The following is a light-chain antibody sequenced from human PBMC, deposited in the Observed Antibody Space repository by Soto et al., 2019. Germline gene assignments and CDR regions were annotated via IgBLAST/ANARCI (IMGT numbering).Light chain of an antibody. J-gene: IGKJ2*01. Sequence: DIVMTQSPDSLAVSLGERATINCKSSQSVLYSSNNKNYLAWYRQKPGQTPKLIIYWASIRESGVPDRISGSGSGTDFPLTISSLQAEDVAVYYCQQYYSTPPYTFGQGTKLEIK. CDR3: QQYYSTPPYT. CDR1: QSVLYSSNNKNY. CDR2: WAS. V-gene: IGKV4-1*01.